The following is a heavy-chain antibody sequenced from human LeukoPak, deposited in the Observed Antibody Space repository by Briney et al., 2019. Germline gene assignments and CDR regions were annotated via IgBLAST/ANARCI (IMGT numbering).Heavy chain of an antibody. CDR3: ARGDYGDYFLGDY. V-gene: IGHV3-7*03. CDR2: IKQDGSEK. Sequence: GGSLRLSCAASGFTFSSFWMSWVRQAPGKGLEWVADIKQDGSEKYYVDSVKGRFTISRDNAKNSLYLQLNSLRAEDTALYYCARGDYGDYFLGDYWGQGTLVIVSS. J-gene: IGHJ4*02. CDR1: GFTFSSFW. D-gene: IGHD4-17*01.